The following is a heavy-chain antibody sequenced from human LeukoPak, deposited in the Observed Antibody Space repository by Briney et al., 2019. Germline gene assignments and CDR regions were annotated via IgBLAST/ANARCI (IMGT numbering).Heavy chain of an antibody. CDR2: MSPNSGDT. D-gene: IGHD7-27*01. V-gene: IGHV1-8*01. Sequence: ASVKVSCKASGYTFTSYDVNWVRQATGQGLEWLGWMSPNSGDTGYAQKFQGRVTMTSDSFISTAYMELSSLKSEDTAIYYCVRTPPNWGFDYWGQGTLVTVSS. J-gene: IGHJ4*02. CDR3: VRTPPNWGFDY. CDR1: GYTFTSYD.